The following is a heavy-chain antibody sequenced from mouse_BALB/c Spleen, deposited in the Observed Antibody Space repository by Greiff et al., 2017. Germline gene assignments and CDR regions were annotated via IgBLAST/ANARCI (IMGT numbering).Heavy chain of an antibody. V-gene: IGHV2-9*02. Sequence: LVESGPGLVAPSQSLSITCTVSGFSLTSYGVHWVRQPPGKGLEWLGVIWAGGSTNYNSALMSRLSISKDNSKSQVFLKMNSLQTDDTAMYYCARDHYYGSSYGAMDYWGQGTSVTVSS. CDR3: ARDHYYGSSYGAMDY. CDR1: GFSLTSYG. J-gene: IGHJ4*01. CDR2: IWAGGST. D-gene: IGHD1-1*01.